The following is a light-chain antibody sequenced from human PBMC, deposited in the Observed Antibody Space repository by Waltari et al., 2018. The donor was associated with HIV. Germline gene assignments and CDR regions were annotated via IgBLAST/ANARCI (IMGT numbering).Light chain of an antibody. CDR2: ATS. CDR1: QSITKY. V-gene: IGKV1-39*01. CDR3: QQSYNNPWT. Sequence: DIQMTQSPSSLSASVADRVTITCRASQSITKYLNWYQQKPVTAPKLLIYATSSLQSGVPSRFSGRGSGTVFTLTIDSLQPEDFATYYCQQSYNNPWTFGQGTKVEMK. J-gene: IGKJ1*01.